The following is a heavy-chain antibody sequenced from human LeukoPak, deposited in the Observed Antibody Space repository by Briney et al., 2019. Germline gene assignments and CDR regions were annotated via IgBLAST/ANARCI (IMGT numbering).Heavy chain of an antibody. D-gene: IGHD3-22*01. CDR1: GYTFTSYY. J-gene: IGHJ4*02. Sequence: GASVKVSCKASGYTFTSYYMHWVRQAPGQGLEWMGWISAYNGNTNYAQKLQGRVTMTTDTSTSTAYMELRSLRSDDTAVYYCARIWYYDSSGYYYEHIPYYFDYWGQGTLVTVSS. CDR2: ISAYNGNT. CDR3: ARIWYYDSSGYYYEHIPYYFDY. V-gene: IGHV1-18*04.